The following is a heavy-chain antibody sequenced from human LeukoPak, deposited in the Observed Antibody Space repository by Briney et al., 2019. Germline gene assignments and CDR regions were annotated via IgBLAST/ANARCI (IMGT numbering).Heavy chain of an antibody. CDR1: GYTFTSYW. J-gene: IGHJ6*03. Sequence: GESLKISCKGSGYTFTSYWIGWVRQMPGKGLEWMGVIYPGDSDTRYSPSFQGQVTISADKSISTAYLQWSSLKASDTAMYYCARHFVVVPVTTTYYYYYMDVWGEGTTVTVPS. CDR3: ARHFVVVPVTTTYYYYYMDV. V-gene: IGHV5-51*01. D-gene: IGHD2-2*01. CDR2: IYPGDSDT.